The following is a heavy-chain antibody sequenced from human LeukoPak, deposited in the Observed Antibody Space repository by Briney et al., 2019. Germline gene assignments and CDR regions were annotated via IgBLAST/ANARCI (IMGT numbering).Heavy chain of an antibody. D-gene: IGHD4-17*01. J-gene: IGHJ4*02. V-gene: IGHV1-46*01. CDR2: INPSGGST. CDR3: ARATVTTRCSFDY. Sequence: ASVKVSCKASGYTFTSYYIHWVRQAPGQGLEWMGIINPSGGSTSYAQNFQGRVTMTRDTSTSAVYMELSSLRSEDTAVYYCARATVTTRCSFDYWGQGTLVTVSS. CDR1: GYTFTSYY.